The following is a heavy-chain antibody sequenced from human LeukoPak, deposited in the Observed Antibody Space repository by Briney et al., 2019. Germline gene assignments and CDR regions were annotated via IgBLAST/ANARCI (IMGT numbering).Heavy chain of an antibody. V-gene: IGHV4-59*08. Sequence: SETLSLTCTVSGGSISGYYWSWIRQSPGQGLVWIGDIYYSGSTNYNPSLKSRVTISIDMSRNQFSLKLSSVTAADTALYYCARHFTYYYDSSGYPRDAFDIWGQGTTVTVSS. CDR1: GGSISGYY. CDR3: ARHFTYYYDSSGYPRDAFDI. J-gene: IGHJ3*02. D-gene: IGHD3-22*01. CDR2: IYYSGST.